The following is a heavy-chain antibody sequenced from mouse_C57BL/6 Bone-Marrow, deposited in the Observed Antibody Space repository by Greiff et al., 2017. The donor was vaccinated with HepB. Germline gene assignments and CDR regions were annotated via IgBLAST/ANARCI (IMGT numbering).Heavy chain of an antibody. CDR1: GYAFSSYW. V-gene: IGHV1-80*01. Sequence: QVHVKQSGAELVKPGASVKISCKASGYAFSSYWMNWVKQRPGKGLEWIGQIYPGDGDTNYNGKFKGKATLTADKSSSTAYMQLSSLTSEDSAVYFCARWRLRRYYAMDYWGQGTSVTVSS. D-gene: IGHD2-4*01. J-gene: IGHJ4*01. CDR2: IYPGDGDT. CDR3: ARWRLRRYYAMDY.